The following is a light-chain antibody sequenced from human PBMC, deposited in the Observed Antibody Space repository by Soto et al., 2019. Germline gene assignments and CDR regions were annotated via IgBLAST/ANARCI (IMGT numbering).Light chain of an antibody. CDR2: AVS. J-gene: IGKJ3*01. CDR3: QQSYSTLFT. V-gene: IGKV1-39*01. CDR1: QTVIRY. Sequence: IPMTQFPSSLSASVGDRVTITCRAGQTVIRYLNWYQQKPGRAPNLLIYAVSNLQSGVPSRFSGSGAGTEFPLTISDLQPEDFATYYRQQSYSTLFTFGPGTKVEIK.